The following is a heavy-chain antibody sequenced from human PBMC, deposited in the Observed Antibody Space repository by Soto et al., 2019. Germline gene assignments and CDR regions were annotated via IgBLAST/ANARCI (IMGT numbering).Heavy chain of an antibody. V-gene: IGHV1-8*01. J-gene: IGHJ5*02. CDR3: ARGHCSSTSCYSPDWFDP. CDR2: MNPNSGNT. Sequence: QVQLVQSGAEVKKPGASVKVSCKASGYTFTSYDINWVRQATGQGLEWMGWMNPNSGNTGYAQKFQGRVTMTRNTSISTDYMELSSLRSEDTAVYYCARGHCSSTSCYSPDWFDPWGQGTLVTVSS. CDR1: GYTFTSYD. D-gene: IGHD2-2*01.